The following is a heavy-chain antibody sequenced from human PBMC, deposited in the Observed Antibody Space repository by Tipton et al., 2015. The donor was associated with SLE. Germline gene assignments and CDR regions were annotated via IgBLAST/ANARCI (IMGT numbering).Heavy chain of an antibody. CDR1: GASIINSY. D-gene: IGHD1-26*01. Sequence: TLSLTCTVSGASIINSYWSWIRQSPEKGLEYIGYIHTSGSTDYNPSLKSRVTLSVDAPKNRFSLRLSSVTAADTAVYYCARGGGSYAVYNWFDPWGQGTLVTVSS. J-gene: IGHJ5*02. CDR3: ARGGGSYAVYNWFDP. V-gene: IGHV4-4*08. CDR2: IHTSGST.